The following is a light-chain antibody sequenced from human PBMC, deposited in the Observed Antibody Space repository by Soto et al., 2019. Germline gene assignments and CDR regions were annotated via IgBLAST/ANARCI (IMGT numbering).Light chain of an antibody. J-gene: IGKJ4*01. V-gene: IGKV3-20*01. Sequence: EIVLTQSPGTLSLSPGERATLSCRASQSGTGNYLAWYQQKPGQPPRLLIYGVSSRATGIPDRFSGSGSGTDFTLTISRLEPEDFAVYYCQQYGSSPLTFGGGTKVEIK. CDR1: QSGTGNY. CDR3: QQYGSSPLT. CDR2: GVS.